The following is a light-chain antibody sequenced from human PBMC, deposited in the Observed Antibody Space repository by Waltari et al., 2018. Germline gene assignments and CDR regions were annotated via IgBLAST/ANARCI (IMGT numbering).Light chain of an antibody. CDR1: QGIGSY. J-gene: IGKJ4*01. CDR3: LQYNSNPLT. V-gene: IGKV1-17*01. Sequence: DIQMTQSPSSLSASAGDRVTITCRASQGIGSYLNWYQQKPGKAPKRLIYAASSLESGVPSRFSGSGSGTDFTLTISSLQPEDFATYYCLQYNSNPLTFGGGTKVEIK. CDR2: AAS.